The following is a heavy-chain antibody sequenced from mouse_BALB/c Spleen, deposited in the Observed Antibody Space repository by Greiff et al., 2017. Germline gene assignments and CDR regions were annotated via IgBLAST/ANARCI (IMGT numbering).Heavy chain of an antibody. D-gene: IGHD1-1*01. CDR3: ARGPFITTVAPFAY. CDR2: ISYDGSN. V-gene: IGHV3-6*02. CDR1: GYSITSGYY. Sequence: EVKVEESGPGLVKPSQSLSLTCSVTGYSITSGYYWNWIRQFPGNKLEWMGYISYDGSNNYNPSLKNRISITRDTSKNQFFLKLNSVTTEDTATYYCARGPFITTVAPFAYWGQGTLVTVSA. J-gene: IGHJ3*01.